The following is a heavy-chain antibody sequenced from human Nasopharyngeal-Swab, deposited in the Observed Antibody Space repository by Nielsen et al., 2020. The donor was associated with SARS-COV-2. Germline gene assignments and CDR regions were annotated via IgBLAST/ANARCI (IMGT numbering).Heavy chain of an antibody. CDR3: AREGLAAASDY. Sequence: SETLSLTCAVYGGSFSGYYWSWIRQPPGKGLEWIGEINHSGSTNYNPSLKSRVTISIDTSKNQFSLKLSSVTAADPAVYYCAREGLAAASDYWGQGTLVTVSS. CDR2: INHSGST. CDR1: GGSFSGYY. V-gene: IGHV4-34*01. D-gene: IGHD6-13*01. J-gene: IGHJ4*02.